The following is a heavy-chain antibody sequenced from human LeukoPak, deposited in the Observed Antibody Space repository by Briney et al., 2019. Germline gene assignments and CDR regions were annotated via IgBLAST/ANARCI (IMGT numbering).Heavy chain of an antibody. D-gene: IGHD6-19*01. CDR3: ASLKNSGWGNAFHF. J-gene: IGHJ3*01. V-gene: IGHV3-7*01. Sequence: GSLRLSCAASGFTFSSYWMSWVRQAPGKGLEWVANIKQDGSEKYYVDSVKGRFTISRDNAKNSLYLQMNSLRAEDTAVYYCASLKNSGWGNAFHFWGQGTMVTVSS. CDR1: GFTFSSYW. CDR2: IKQDGSEK.